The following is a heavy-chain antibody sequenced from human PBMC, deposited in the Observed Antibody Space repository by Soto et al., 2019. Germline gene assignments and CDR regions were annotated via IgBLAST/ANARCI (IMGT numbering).Heavy chain of an antibody. CDR3: GRNPPPPAI. CDR1: GYTFASYA. CDR2: ISAYNGTT. V-gene: IGHV1-18*01. J-gene: IGHJ4*02. Sequence: QVQLVLSGAEVKKPGASVKVSCKASGYTFASYAISWMRQAPGQGLEWMGWISAYNGTTNYAQKLQGRVTKTTDTATSTAYLELRSLRSADPAVHCCGRNPPPPAIWAQGDLVTVAS. D-gene: IGHD5-18*01.